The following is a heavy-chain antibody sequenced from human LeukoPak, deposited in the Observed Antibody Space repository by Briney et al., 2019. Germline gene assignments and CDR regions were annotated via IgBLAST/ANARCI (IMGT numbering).Heavy chain of an antibody. D-gene: IGHD6-13*01. CDR3: ASASSHRIAAGGDY. CDR2: INSDGSSR. J-gene: IGHJ4*02. V-gene: IGHV3-74*01. CDR1: GFTFSNYW. Sequence: PGGSLRLSCAASGFTFSNYWMHWVRQAPGKGLVWVSRINSDGSSRNYAESVKGRFTISRDNAKNTLYLQMSSLRAEDTAVYYCASASSHRIAAGGDYWGQGTLVTVSS.